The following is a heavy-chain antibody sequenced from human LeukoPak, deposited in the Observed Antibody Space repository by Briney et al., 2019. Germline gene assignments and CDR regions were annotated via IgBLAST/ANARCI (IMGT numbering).Heavy chain of an antibody. V-gene: IGHV3-48*03. CDR1: GFTFSSFE. Sequence: GGSLRLSCAASGFTFSSFEVNWVRQAPGKGLEWVSYIDNSGSIIYYADSVKGRFTISRDNAKNSLYLQMNSLRIEDTAVFYCARVLVGGTNWFDPWGQGTLVTVSS. J-gene: IGHJ5*02. CDR2: IDNSGSII. CDR3: ARVLVGGTNWFDP. D-gene: IGHD1-26*01.